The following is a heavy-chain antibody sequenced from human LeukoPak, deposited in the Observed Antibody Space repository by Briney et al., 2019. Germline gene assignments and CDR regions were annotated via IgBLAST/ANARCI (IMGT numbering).Heavy chain of an antibody. J-gene: IGHJ5*02. D-gene: IGHD3-3*01. CDR3: ARGRFLEWLGRGFGPNWCDP. CDR2: IYHSGST. Sequence: SETLSLTCTVSGYSICSGYYWGWIRQPPGKGLEWIGSIYHSGSTYYNPSLKSRVTISVDTSKNQFSLKLSSVTAADTAVYYCARGRFLEWLGRGFGPNWCDPWGQGTLVTVSS. CDR1: GYSICSGYY. V-gene: IGHV4-38-2*02.